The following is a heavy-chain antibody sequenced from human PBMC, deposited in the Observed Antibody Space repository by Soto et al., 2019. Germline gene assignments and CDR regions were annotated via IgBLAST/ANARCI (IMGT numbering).Heavy chain of an antibody. Sequence: GASVKVSCKASGYTFTSYGISWVRQAPGQGLEWMGWISAYNGNTNYAQKLQGRVTMTTDTSTSTAYMELRSLRSDDTAVYYCARGGTYYDFWSGYYPEYYFDYWGQGTLVTVSS. CDR3: ARGGTYYDFWSGYYPEYYFDY. V-gene: IGHV1-18*01. CDR2: ISAYNGNT. D-gene: IGHD3-3*01. J-gene: IGHJ4*02. CDR1: GYTFTSYG.